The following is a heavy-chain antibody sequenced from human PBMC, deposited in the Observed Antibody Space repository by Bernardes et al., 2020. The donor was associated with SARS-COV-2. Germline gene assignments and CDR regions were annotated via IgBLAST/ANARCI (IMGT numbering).Heavy chain of an antibody. Sequence: GGSLRLSCAASGFTFSSYCMNWVRQVPGKGLEWVSSISAGGKATYSADSVKGRFTISRDNSQNTVYLQMNSLRAEDTAKYFCAKDKVSYSSDEFDIWDQGTMVTVSS. J-gene: IGHJ3*02. CDR3: AKDKVSYSSDEFDI. D-gene: IGHD3-10*01. CDR2: ISAGGKAT. V-gene: IGHV3-23*01. CDR1: GFTFSSYC.